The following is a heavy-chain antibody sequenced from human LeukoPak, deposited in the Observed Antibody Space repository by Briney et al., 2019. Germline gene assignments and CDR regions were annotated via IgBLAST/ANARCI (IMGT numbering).Heavy chain of an antibody. CDR3: AKGYGDSFDY. CDR2: MSRSGGST. CDR1: GFTFSSYS. D-gene: IGHD4-17*01. J-gene: IGHJ4*02. Sequence: GGSLRLSCAASGFTFSSYSMNWVRQAPGMGLEWVSAMSRSGGSTYYADSVKGRFTISRDNSKNTLYLQMNSLRVEDTAVYYCAKGYGDSFDYWGQGTLVTVSS. V-gene: IGHV3-23*01.